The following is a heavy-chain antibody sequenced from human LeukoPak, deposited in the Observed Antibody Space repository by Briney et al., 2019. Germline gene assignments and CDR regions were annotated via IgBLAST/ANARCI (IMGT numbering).Heavy chain of an antibody. CDR1: GGTFSSYA. J-gene: IGHJ4*02. Sequence: SVKVSCKASGGTFSSYAISWVRQAPGQGLEWMGGIILIFGTANYAQKFQGRVTITADESTSTAYMELSSLRSEDTAVYYCARGAYYYDSSGYGPFDYWGQGTLVTVSS. V-gene: IGHV1-69*13. CDR2: IILIFGTA. D-gene: IGHD3-22*01. CDR3: ARGAYYYDSSGYGPFDY.